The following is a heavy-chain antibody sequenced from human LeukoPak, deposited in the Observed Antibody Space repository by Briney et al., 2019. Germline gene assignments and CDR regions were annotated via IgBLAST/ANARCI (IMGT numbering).Heavy chain of an antibody. D-gene: IGHD3-3*01. CDR1: GYTFTSYA. J-gene: IGHJ4*02. CDR3: ARVPNYDFWSTHQYYFDY. Sequence: GASVKVSCKASGYTFTSYAISWVRQAPGQGLEWMGGIIPIFGTANYAQKFQGRVTITADESTSTAYMELSSLRSEDTAVYYCARVPNYDFWSTHQYYFDYWGQGTLVTVSS. CDR2: IIPIFGTA. V-gene: IGHV1-69*13.